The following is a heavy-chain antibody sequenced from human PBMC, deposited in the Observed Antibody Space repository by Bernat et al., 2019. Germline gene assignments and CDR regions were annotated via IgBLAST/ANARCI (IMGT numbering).Heavy chain of an antibody. J-gene: IGHJ4*02. CDR3: ATSSKYSSSWYDY. D-gene: IGHD6-13*01. V-gene: IGHV1-2*04. Sequence: QVQLVQSGAEVKKPGASVKVSCKASGYTFTGYYMHWVRQAPGQGLEWMGWINPNSGGTNYAQKLQGWVTMTRDTSISTAYMELSRLRSDDTAVYCCATSSKYSSSWYDYWGQGTLVTVAS. CDR2: INPNSGGT. CDR1: GYTFTGYY.